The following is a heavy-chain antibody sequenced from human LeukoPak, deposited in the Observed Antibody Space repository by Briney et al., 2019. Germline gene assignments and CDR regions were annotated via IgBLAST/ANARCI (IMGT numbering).Heavy chain of an antibody. V-gene: IGHV4-34*01. CDR2: INHSGSI. CDR1: GGSISDDY. J-gene: IGHJ4*02. CDR3: ARDCSSWNCFDS. Sequence: SETLSLTCSVYGGSISDDYWSWIRQPPGKGLEWIGEINHSGSIKYHPSLKSRLTISVDTSKNQFSLRLNSVTAADTAVYYCARDCSSWNCFDSWGQGTLVTVSS. D-gene: IGHD2-2*01.